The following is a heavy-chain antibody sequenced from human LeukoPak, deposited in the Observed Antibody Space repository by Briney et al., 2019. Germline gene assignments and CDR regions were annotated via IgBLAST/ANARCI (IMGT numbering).Heavy chain of an antibody. CDR3: ARVGGEVAARPRGYYYYYMDV. D-gene: IGHD6-6*01. CDR1: GGTFSSYA. Sequence: SVKVSCKASGGTFSSYAISWVRQAPGQGLEWMARIIPILGTANYAQTLQGRVTITADTSPSTAYMELSSLRSQDTALYYSARVGGEVAARPRGYYYYYMDVWGKGTTVTVSS. J-gene: IGHJ6*03. CDR2: IIPILGTA. V-gene: IGHV1-69*06.